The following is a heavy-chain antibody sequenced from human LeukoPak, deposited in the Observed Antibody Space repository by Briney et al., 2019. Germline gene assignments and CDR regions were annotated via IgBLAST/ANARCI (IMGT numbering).Heavy chain of an antibody. J-gene: IGHJ4*02. Sequence: GGSLRLSCAASGFTFSSYGMHWVRQAPGKGLEWVAFIRYDGSNKYYADSVKGRFTISRDNSKNTLYLQMNSLRAEDTAVYYCAKDGWIYCSSTSCYGGFDYWGQGTLVTVSS. CDR3: AKDGWIYCSSTSCYGGFDY. CDR2: IRYDGSNK. CDR1: GFTFSSYG. V-gene: IGHV3-30*02. D-gene: IGHD2-2*01.